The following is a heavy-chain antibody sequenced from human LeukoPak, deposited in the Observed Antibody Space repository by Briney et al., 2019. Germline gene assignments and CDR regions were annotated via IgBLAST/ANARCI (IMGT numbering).Heavy chain of an antibody. D-gene: IGHD6-13*01. J-gene: IGHJ4*02. CDR3: AKGGSSSPRSTFDY. CDR2: ISSSTI. CDR1: GFTFSSYS. V-gene: IGHV3-48*04. Sequence: PGGSLRLSCAASGFTFSSYSMNWVRQAPGKGLEWVSYISSSTIYYADSVKGRFTIPRDNAKNTVYLQMNSLRAEDTAVYYCAKGGSSSPRSTFDYWGQGTLLTVSS.